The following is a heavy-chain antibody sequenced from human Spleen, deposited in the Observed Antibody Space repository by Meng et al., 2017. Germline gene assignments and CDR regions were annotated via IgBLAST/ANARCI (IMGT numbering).Heavy chain of an antibody. V-gene: IGHV3-30*03. D-gene: IGHD1-26*01. CDR3: ATRTIVGASASWDDY. Sequence: QVQLVQSGGGVVQPGRSLRLSCAASGFTFSNYGIHWVRQAPGKGLEWVAVISYDGSNKYYADSVKGRFTISRDNSKNTLYLQMNSLRAEDTAVYYCATRTIVGASASWDDYWGQGTLVTVSS. J-gene: IGHJ4*02. CDR2: ISYDGSNK. CDR1: GFTFSNYG.